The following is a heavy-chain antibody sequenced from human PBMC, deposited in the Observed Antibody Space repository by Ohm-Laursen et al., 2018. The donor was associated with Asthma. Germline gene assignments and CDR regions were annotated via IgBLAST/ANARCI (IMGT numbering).Heavy chain of an antibody. CDR2: ISYDGSNK. D-gene: IGHD4-11*01. CDR1: GFTFSNYA. Sequence: SSLRLSCTASGFTFSNYAIHWVRQAPGKGLEWVAVISYDGSNKYYADSVKGRFTISRDNSKNTLYLQMNSLRAEDTAVYYCARATTVTTYWFDPWGQGTLVTVSS. J-gene: IGHJ5*02. V-gene: IGHV3-30*04. CDR3: ARATTVTTYWFDP.